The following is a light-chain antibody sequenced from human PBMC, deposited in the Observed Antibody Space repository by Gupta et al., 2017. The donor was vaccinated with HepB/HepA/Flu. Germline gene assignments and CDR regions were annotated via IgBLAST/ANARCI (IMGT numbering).Light chain of an antibody. CDR1: NSNIGDND. J-gene: IGLJ2*01. CDR2: ENH. V-gene: IGLV1-51*02. Sequence: QSVLTHPPSISAAPGQKVTISCPGSNSNIGDNDISWYQQFPGTAPKLLIYENHNRPSEIPDRFSGSKSGTSATLVITGVQTGDEADYYCGTWDNALTTEWVFGGGTQLTVL. CDR3: GTWDNALTTEWV.